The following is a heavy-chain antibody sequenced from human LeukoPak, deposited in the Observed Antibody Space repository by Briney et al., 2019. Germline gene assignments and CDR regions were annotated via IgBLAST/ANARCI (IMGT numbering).Heavy chain of an antibody. D-gene: IGHD3-16*01. CDR2: INPNSGGT. CDR3: ARDLGARGTRPYYYYYYYMDV. Sequence: ASVKVSCKASGYTFTSYDINWVRQAPGQGLEWMGWINPNSGGTNYAQKFQGRVTMTRDTSISTAYMELSRLRSDDTAVYYCARDLGARGTRPYYYYYYYMDVWGKGTTVTVSS. V-gene: IGHV1-2*02. J-gene: IGHJ6*03. CDR1: GYTFTSYD.